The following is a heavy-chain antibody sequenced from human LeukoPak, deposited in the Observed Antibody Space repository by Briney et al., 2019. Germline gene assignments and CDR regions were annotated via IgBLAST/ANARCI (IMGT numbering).Heavy chain of an antibody. Sequence: GSLRLSCAASGFPFSSYSMNWVRQAPGKGLEWVSSISSSSSYIYYADSVKGRFTISRDNAKNSLYLQMNSLRAEDTAVYYCARETWSGYYKGFDYWGQGTLVTVSS. CDR2: ISSSSSYI. D-gene: IGHD3-3*01. CDR1: GFPFSSYS. J-gene: IGHJ4*02. V-gene: IGHV3-21*01. CDR3: ARETWSGYYKGFDY.